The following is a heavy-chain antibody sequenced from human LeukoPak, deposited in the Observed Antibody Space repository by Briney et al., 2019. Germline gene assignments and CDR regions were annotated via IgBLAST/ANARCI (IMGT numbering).Heavy chain of an antibody. V-gene: IGHV3-33*06. CDR1: RFTFSSYG. J-gene: IGHJ3*02. CDR2: IWYNGSNK. Sequence: PGRSLRLSRAAPRFTFSSYGMRWVRQAPGKGLEWVSAIWYNGSNKYYADSVKGRFTISRDNSKNTLYLQMYTLRAQVTAVYYAEKEELGYVWGRYCREEGAFDIWGQGTMVTVSS. CDR3: EKEELGYVWGRYCREEGAFDI. D-gene: IGHD3-16*01.